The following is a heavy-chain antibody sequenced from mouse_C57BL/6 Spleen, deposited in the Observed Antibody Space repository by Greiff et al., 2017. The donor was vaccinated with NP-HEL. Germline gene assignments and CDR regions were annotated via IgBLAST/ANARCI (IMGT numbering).Heavy chain of an antibody. CDR3: AKEIYYGNYGYAMDY. CDR2: IYPSDSET. V-gene: IGHV1-61*01. Sequence: VQLQQPGAELVRPGSSVKLSCKASGYTFTSYWMDWVKQRPGQGLEWIGNIYPSDSETHYNQKFKDKATLTVDKSSSTAYMQLSSLTSEDSAVYYCAKEIYYGNYGYAMDYWGQGTSVTVSS. J-gene: IGHJ4*01. D-gene: IGHD2-1*01. CDR1: GYTFTSYW.